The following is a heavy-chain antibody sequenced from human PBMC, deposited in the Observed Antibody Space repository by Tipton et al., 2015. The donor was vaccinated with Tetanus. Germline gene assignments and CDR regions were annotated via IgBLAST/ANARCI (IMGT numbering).Heavy chain of an antibody. J-gene: IGHJ4*02. CDR1: GFTFSSYG. D-gene: IGHD2-21*02. CDR3: ARGMAEASNCGGDCYSDY. CDR2: ISSSSRYI. V-gene: IGHV3-21*01. Sequence: SLRLSCAASGFTFSSYGMSWVRQAPAKGLEWVSSISSSSRYIYYADSVKGRFTISRDNAKNSPYLQMISLRAEDTAVYSCARGMAEASNCGGDCYSDYWGQGTLVTVSS.